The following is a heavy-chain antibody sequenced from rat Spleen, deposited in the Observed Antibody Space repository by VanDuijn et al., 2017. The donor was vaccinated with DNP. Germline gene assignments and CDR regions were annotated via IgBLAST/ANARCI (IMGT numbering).Heavy chain of an antibody. V-gene: IGHV2-43*01. CDR2: MWSGGNT. D-gene: IGHD5-1*01. Sequence: QVQLKESGPGLVQPSQTLSLACTVSGFSLTSYHVHWVRQPSGKGLEWMGVMWSGGNTEYNSALKSRLSISRDTSKSQVFLKMNSLQTEDTATYYCARGANWDPDYWGQGVMVTVSS. CDR1: GFSLTSYH. J-gene: IGHJ2*01. CDR3: ARGANWDPDY.